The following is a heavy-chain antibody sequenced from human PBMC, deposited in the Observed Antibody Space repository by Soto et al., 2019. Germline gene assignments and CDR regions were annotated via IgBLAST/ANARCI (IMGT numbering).Heavy chain of an antibody. Sequence: GGSLRLSCVASGFTFNRSSINWVRQAAWEGFEWVSSISNESAYRYYGDSTEGRFTVSRDNAKNSLFLQMDNLRVEDTAVYYCARETLRGDFDDWGQGTLVTVSS. J-gene: IGHJ4*02. CDR3: ARETLRGDFDD. CDR1: GFTFNRSS. D-gene: IGHD3-16*01. V-gene: IGHV3-21*06. CDR2: ISNESAYR.